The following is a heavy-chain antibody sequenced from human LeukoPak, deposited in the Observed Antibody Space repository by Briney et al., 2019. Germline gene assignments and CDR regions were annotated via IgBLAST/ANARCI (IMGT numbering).Heavy chain of an antibody. CDR1: GGSISSGGYC. V-gene: IGHV4-31*03. Sequence: SETLSLTCTVSGGSISSGGYCWSWIRQHPGKGLEWIGYIYYSGSTYYNPSLKSRVTISVDTSKNQFSLKLSSVTAADTAVYYCARESSTVVTGIAVAGLDYWGQGTLVTVSS. J-gene: IGHJ4*02. CDR3: ARESSTVVTGIAVAGLDY. D-gene: IGHD6-19*01. CDR2: IYYSGST.